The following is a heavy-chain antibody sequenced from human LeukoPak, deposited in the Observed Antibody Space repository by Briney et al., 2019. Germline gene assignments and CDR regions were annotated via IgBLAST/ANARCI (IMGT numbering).Heavy chain of an antibody. Sequence: GGSLRLSCAASGFTFYDYGMSWVRQVPGKGLEWVSGINWNGGNTGYSDSVKGRFTISRDNAKNSLYLHMDSLRAEDTAVYYCARGAYSSGWAYFDHWGQGTLVTVSS. V-gene: IGHV3-20*04. D-gene: IGHD6-19*01. CDR2: INWNGGNT. CDR3: ARGAYSSGWAYFDH. CDR1: GFTFYDYG. J-gene: IGHJ4*02.